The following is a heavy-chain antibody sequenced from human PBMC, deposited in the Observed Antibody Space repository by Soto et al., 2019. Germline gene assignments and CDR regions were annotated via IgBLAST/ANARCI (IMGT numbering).Heavy chain of an antibody. D-gene: IGHD2-8*01. V-gene: IGHV1-58*01. CDR3: AALGVNFYH. Sequence: ASVKVSCKASGFTFTSSAVQWVRQARGQRLEWIGWIGVGSGNRHYAQKFQERVTITRDMSTNTAYMELSSLRSEDTAVYYCAALGVNFYHWGQGTLVPVSS. CDR2: IGVGSGNR. J-gene: IGHJ4*02. CDR1: GFTFTSSA.